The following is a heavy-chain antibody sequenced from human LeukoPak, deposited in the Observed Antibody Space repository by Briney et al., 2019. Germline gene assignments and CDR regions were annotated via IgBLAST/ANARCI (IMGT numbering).Heavy chain of an antibody. J-gene: IGHJ6*02. D-gene: IGHD3-9*01. CDR2: ISACNGNT. Sequence: ASVKVSCKASGYTFTSYGISWVRQAPGQGLEWMGWISACNGNTNYAQKLQGRVTMTIDTSTSTVYMELRSLRSDDTAVYYCARDLTGYYLRGYYYYYGMDVWGQGTTVTVSS. CDR1: GYTFTSYG. V-gene: IGHV1-18*01. CDR3: ARDLTGYYLRGYYYYYGMDV.